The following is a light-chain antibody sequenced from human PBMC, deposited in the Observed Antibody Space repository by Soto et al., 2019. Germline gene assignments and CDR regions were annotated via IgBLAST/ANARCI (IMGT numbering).Light chain of an antibody. J-gene: IGLJ3*02. CDR1: SSDIGSHNF. CDR3: SSYTSPYLWV. CDR2: GVS. V-gene: IGLV2-14*01. Sequence: QSALTQPASVSGSPGQSITISCTGTSSDIGSHNFVSWHQQHPGKAPKFIIYGVSNRPSGVSNRFSGSKSGNTASLTISGLLADDEADYYCSSYTSPYLWVFGGGIKLTVL.